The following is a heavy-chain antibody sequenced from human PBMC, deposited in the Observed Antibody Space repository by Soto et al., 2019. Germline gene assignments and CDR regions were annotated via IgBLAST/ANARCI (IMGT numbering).Heavy chain of an antibody. V-gene: IGHV3-30*19. Sequence: QVQLVESGGGVVQPGRSLRLSRAASGFTFSSFGMHWVRQAPGKGLEWVAVISSDGNTKYYAGSGKGRLTISRDNSKDTLYLKMNSLRGEDRAVDYCAREISSGFWGQGTLVTVSS. CDR3: AREISSGF. J-gene: IGHJ4*02. D-gene: IGHD6-13*01. CDR1: GFTFSSFG. CDR2: ISSDGNTK.